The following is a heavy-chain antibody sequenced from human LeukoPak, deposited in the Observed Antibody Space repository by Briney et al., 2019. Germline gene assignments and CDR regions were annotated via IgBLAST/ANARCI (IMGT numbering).Heavy chain of an antibody. J-gene: IGHJ5*02. V-gene: IGHV1-69*01. Sequence: GSSVKVSCKASGGTFSSYAISWVRQAPGQGLEWMGGIIPIFGTANYAQKFQGRVTITADESTSTAYMELSSLRSEDTAVYFCARDHGRGSSWYNWFDPWGQGTLVTVSS. CDR3: ARDHGRGSSWYNWFDP. CDR2: IIPIFGTA. D-gene: IGHD6-13*01. CDR1: GGTFSSYA.